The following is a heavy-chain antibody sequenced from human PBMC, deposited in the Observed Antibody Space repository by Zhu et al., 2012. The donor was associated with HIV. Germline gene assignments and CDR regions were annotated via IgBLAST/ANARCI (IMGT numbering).Heavy chain of an antibody. Sequence: QVQLQESGPRLVKPSETLPLTCTVSGYSISSGYYWGWVRQPQEKGLEWIGSIYHSGTTYYNLSFKSRVTISADTSKNQFSLKLSAVTAADTAVYYCARVQYGDYPHFDYWGQGTLVTVSS. CDR1: GYSISSGYY. CDR3: ARVQYGDYPHFDY. J-gene: IGHJ4*02. V-gene: IGHV4-38-2*02. D-gene: IGHD4-17*01. CDR2: IYHSGTT.